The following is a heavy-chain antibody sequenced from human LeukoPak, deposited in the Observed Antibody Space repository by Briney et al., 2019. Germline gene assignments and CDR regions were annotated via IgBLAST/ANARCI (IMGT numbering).Heavy chain of an antibody. CDR3: ARDRYCSSTSCHNAFDI. J-gene: IGHJ3*02. CDR2: IYHSGST. Sequence: SQTLSLTCTVSGGSINSGGYYWSWIRQPPGKGLEWIGHIYHSGSTYYNPSLKSRVTISVDRSKNQFSLKLSSVTAADTAVYYCARDRYCSSTSCHNAFDIWGQGTMVTVSS. D-gene: IGHD2-2*01. CDR1: GGSINSGGYY. V-gene: IGHV4-30-2*01.